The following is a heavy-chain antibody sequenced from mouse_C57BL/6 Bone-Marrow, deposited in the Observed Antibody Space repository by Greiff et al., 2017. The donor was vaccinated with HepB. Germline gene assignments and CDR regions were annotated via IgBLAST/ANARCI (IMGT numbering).Heavy chain of an antibody. J-gene: IGHJ1*03. CDR2: IDPSDSYT. D-gene: IGHD1-1*01. Sequence: QVQLQQPGAELVKPGASVKLSCKASGYTFTSYWMQWVKQRPGQGLEWIGEIDPSDSYTNYNQKFKGKATLTVDTSSSTAYMQLSSLTSEDSAVYYCARPLGSSPYWYFDVWGTGTTVTVSS. CDR1: GYTFTSYW. V-gene: IGHV1-50*01. CDR3: ARPLGSSPYWYFDV.